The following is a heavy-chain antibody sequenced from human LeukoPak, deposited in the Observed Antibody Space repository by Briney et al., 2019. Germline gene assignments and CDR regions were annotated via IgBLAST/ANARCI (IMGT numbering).Heavy chain of an antibody. CDR1: GFTVTYNY. CDR2: IYSAGSGGYT. D-gene: IGHD3-22*01. J-gene: IGHJ4*02. Sequence: SGGSLRLSCAASGFTVTYNYMSWVRQAPGKGLEWVSVIYSAGSGGYTYYADSVKGRFIISRDNSKGTLYLQLSSLRAEDTAVYYCAKAMSTDHYDSRGFYRVDFDSWGQGTLVTVSS. CDR3: AKAMSTDHYDSRGFYRVDFDS. V-gene: IGHV3-53*01.